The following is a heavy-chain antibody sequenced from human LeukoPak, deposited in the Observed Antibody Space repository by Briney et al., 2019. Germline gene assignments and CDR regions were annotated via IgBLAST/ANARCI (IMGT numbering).Heavy chain of an antibody. Sequence: NYNPSLKSRVTISVDTSKNQFSLKLSSVTAADTAVYYCARGRGDLYYDSGGYYLQHYYFDYWGQGTLVTVSS. J-gene: IGHJ4*02. V-gene: IGHV4-34*01. D-gene: IGHD3-22*01. CDR3: ARGRGDLYYDSGGYYLQHYYFDY.